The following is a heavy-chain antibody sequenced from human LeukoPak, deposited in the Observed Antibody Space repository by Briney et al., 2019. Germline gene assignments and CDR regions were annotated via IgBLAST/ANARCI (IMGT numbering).Heavy chain of an antibody. V-gene: IGHV1-24*01. J-gene: IGHJ2*01. CDR3: ATEWEPSGGFDL. Sequence: GASVTVSCKVSGCTLTELSRHWVRQATGKGLEWMGGFDPEDGETIYAQKFQGRVTMTEDTSTDTAYMELSSLRSEDTAVYYCATEWEPSGGFDLWGRGTLVTVSS. CDR1: GCTLTELS. D-gene: IGHD1-26*01. CDR2: FDPEDGET.